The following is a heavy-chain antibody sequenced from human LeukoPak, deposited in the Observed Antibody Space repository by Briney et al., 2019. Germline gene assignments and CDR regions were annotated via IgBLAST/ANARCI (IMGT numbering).Heavy chain of an antibody. J-gene: IGHJ4*02. CDR1: GFTFSDYW. V-gene: IGHV3-7*01. CDR2: IKQDESGI. CDR3: VKPLLFIRGLGDN. D-gene: IGHD3-10*01. Sequence: GGSLRLSCAASGFTFSDYWMSWVRQPPGKGLEWLANIKQDESGIFYVDSVKGRFAISRDNAKNSLYLQMGSLRAEDTGVYYCVKPLLFIRGLGDNWGQGTLVTVSS.